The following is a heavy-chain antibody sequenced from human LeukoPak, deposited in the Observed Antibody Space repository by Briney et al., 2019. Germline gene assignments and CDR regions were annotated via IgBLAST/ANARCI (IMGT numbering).Heavy chain of an antibody. V-gene: IGHV3-74*01. D-gene: IGHD2-15*01. J-gene: IGHJ4*02. CDR3: VVGGSPGY. Sequence: GGSLRLSCAASGLAFSAYKMHWVRQAPRKGLVWVSRISTDGYTTDYADFVQGRFTASRDNTKNTWSLEMNSLRAEVTAVYYCVVGGSPGYWGQGTLVTVSS. CDR1: GLAFSAYK. CDR2: ISTDGYTT.